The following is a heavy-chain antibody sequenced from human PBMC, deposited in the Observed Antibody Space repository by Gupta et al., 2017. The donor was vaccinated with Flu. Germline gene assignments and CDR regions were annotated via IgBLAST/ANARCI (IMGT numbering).Heavy chain of an antibody. CDR3: ARERYGSGNSIRGLFFDF. Sequence: QLQLQESGPGLAKPSETLSLTCTVSGGSISSFYWNWIRQSPGKGLEWIGHIQYSGSIKYNPSLRTRVTISVDTSKNQFSLRLRSVTAADTAVYYCARERYGSGNSIRGLFFDFWGRGTLVTVSS. J-gene: IGHJ2*01. CDR2: IQYSGSI. D-gene: IGHD3-10*01. V-gene: IGHV4-59*08. CDR1: GGSISSFY.